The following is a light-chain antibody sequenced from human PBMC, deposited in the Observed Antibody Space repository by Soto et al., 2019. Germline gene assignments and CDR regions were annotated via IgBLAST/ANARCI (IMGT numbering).Light chain of an antibody. CDR3: QQSGDTPPWT. CDR2: AAS. Sequence: DIQMTQSPSSLSASVGERVTSACRASQSIRIYLNWYQQKPGKAPELLIFAASSLQSGVPSRFSGSGSGTDFTLTISSLQPEDFATYYCQQSGDTPPWTFGQGTKVDIK. J-gene: IGKJ1*01. V-gene: IGKV1-39*01. CDR1: QSIRIY.